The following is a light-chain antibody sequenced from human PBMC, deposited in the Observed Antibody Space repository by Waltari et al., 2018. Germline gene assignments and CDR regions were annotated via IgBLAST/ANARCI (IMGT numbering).Light chain of an antibody. CDR2: EVS. CDR3: GSYYKGGTFI. CDR1: KNDIGDHNG. J-gene: IGLJ2*01. Sequence: QSALTQSPSVSKSLGQSVTISCTGTKNDIGDHNGVSWYQQHSDTAPRLLIYEVSERPSGISARFSGSKSGNTASLTISGLQAEDEADYYCGSYYKGGTFIFGGGTRLSVL. V-gene: IGLV2-8*02.